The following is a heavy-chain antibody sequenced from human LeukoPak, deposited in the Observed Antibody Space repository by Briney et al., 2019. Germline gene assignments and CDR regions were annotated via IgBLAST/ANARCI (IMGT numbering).Heavy chain of an antibody. CDR1: GFIFNTYG. J-gene: IGHJ4*02. V-gene: IGHV3-33*01. CDR3: TSFFETN. D-gene: IGHD2/OR15-2a*01. CDR2: IWYDGSDK. Sequence: GGSLRLSCVASGFIFNTYGMHWVRQAPGKGLEWVTVIWYDGSDKHYVDSVKGRFTISRDNSKNTVYLQMNSLRVEDTAVYYCTSFFETNWGQGTLVTVSS.